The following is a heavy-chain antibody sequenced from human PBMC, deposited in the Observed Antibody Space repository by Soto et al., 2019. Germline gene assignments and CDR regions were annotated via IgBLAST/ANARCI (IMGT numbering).Heavy chain of an antibody. J-gene: IGHJ4*02. CDR3: VKDRYVDY. Sequence: PGGSLRLSCSVSGFTFNNYAMHWVRQAPGKGLEYVSSISSNGGPTYYADSVKGRFTIPRDNSKNTLYLQMSSLRAEDTAVYYCVKDRYVDYWGQGTLVTVSS. CDR1: GFTFNNYA. V-gene: IGHV3-64D*06. CDR2: ISSNGGPT.